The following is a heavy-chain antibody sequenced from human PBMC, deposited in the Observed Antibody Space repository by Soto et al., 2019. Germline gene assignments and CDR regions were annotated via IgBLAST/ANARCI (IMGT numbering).Heavy chain of an antibody. Sequence: GGSLRLSCAASGFTFSSYGMHWVRQAPGKGLVWVAVISYDGSIIYFADSVKGRFTISRDNSKNTLYLQMNSLRVEDTAVYYCAKGLVRGVIIGYFDYWGQGTLVTVSS. CDR1: GFTFSSYG. D-gene: IGHD3-10*01. CDR2: ISYDGSII. J-gene: IGHJ4*02. V-gene: IGHV3-30*18. CDR3: AKGLVRGVIIGYFDY.